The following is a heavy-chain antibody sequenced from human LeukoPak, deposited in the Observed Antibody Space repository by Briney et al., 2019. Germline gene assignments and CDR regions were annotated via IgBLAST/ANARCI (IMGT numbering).Heavy chain of an antibody. CDR2: ISSSSSYI. J-gene: IGHJ4*02. Sequence: GGSLRLSCAASGFTFSSYTMNWVRQAPGKGLEWVSSISSSSSYIFYADSVKGRFTISRDNAKNSLYLQMNSLRAEDTAVYNCASEAHYFDTSGYSEVVDYWGQGTLVTVSS. D-gene: IGHD3-22*01. CDR3: ASEAHYFDTSGYSEVVDY. CDR1: GFTFSSYT. V-gene: IGHV3-21*01.